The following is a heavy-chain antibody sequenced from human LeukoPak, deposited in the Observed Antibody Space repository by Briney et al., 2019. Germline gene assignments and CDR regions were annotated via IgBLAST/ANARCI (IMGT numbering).Heavy chain of an antibody. CDR1: GGSISSTSHY. Sequence: PSETLSLTCTVSGGSISSTSHYWGWIRQPPGKGLEWIGSIYYSGSTDYNPSLKSRVTISVDTSKNQFSLKLSSVTAADTAVYCCATPGYPYGLFDYWGQGTLVTVSS. D-gene: IGHD5-18*01. J-gene: IGHJ4*02. CDR3: ATPGYPYGLFDY. CDR2: IYYSGST. V-gene: IGHV4-39*01.